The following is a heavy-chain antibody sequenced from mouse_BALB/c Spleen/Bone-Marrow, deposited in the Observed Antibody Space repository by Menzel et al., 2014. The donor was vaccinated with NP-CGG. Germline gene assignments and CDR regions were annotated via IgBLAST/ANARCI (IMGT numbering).Heavy chain of an antibody. CDR2: IRLKSNNYAT. J-gene: IGHJ3*01. CDR1: GFTFSNYW. V-gene: IGHV6-6*02. Sequence: DVHLVESGGGLVQPGRSMKLSCVASGFTFSNYWMNWVRQSPEKGLEWVAEIRLKSNNYATHYAESVRGRFTISRDDSKSSVYLQMNNLRAEGTGIYYCTTGFAYWGQGTLVTVSA. CDR3: TTGFAY.